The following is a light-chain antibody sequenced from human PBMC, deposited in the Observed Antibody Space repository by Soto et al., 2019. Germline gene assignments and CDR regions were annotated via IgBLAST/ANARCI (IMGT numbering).Light chain of an antibody. CDR1: SSDVGGYNY. Sequence: QSALTQPPSASGSPGQSVTISCTGTSSDVGGYNYVSWYQQHPGKAPKVIIYEVTNRPSGVSNRFSGSKSGNTASLTISGLQPEDEADYYCNSYTSKAPYVFGTGTKVTVL. CDR2: EVT. V-gene: IGLV2-14*01. J-gene: IGLJ1*01. CDR3: NSYTSKAPYV.